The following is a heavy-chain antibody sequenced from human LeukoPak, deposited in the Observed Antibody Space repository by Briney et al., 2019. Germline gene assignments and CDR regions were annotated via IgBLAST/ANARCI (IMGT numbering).Heavy chain of an antibody. CDR3: AKAPNSSGWYYYYYYMDV. D-gene: IGHD6-19*01. CDR1: GFTFSSYG. V-gene: IGHV3-30*02. CDR2: IRYDGSNK. J-gene: IGHJ6*03. Sequence: PGGSLRLSCAASGFTFSSYGMHWVRQAPGKGLEWVAFIRYDGSNKYYADSVKGRFTISRDNSKNTLYLQMNSLRAEDTAVYYCAKAPNSSGWYYYYYYMDVWGKGTTVTVSS.